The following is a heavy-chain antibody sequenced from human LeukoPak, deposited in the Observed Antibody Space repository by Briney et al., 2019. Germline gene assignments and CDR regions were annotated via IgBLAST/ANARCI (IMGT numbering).Heavy chain of an antibody. CDR3: ARGRQRYSSGWYDY. CDR2: INPNSGGT. Sequence: GASVKVPCKTSGYSFTAFYMHWVRQAPGQGLEWMGWINPNSGGTNYAQKFQGRVTMTRDTSISTAYMELSRLRSDDTAVYYCARGRQRYSSGWYDYWGQGTLVTVSS. J-gene: IGHJ4*02. CDR1: GYSFTAFY. D-gene: IGHD6-19*01. V-gene: IGHV1-2*02.